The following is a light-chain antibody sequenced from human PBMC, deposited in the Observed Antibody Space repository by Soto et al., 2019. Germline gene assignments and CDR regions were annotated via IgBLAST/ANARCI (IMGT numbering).Light chain of an antibody. CDR3: QQYGSSPHT. J-gene: IGKJ3*01. CDR2: GAS. CDR1: QSVSSSY. Sequence: EIVLTQSPGTLSLSPGERATLSCRASQSVSSSYLAWYQQKPGQAPRLLIYGASSRATGIPDRFSGSGSGRDFTLTISRREPEDFAVYYCQQYGSSPHTFGPGTKVDIK. V-gene: IGKV3-20*01.